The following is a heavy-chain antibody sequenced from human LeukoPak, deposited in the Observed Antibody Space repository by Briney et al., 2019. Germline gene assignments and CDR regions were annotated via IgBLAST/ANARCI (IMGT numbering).Heavy chain of an antibody. V-gene: IGHV1-2*02. Sequence: ASMKVSCKASGYTFTGYYVHWVRQAPGQGLEWMGWINPNRGGTNYAQKFQGRVTMTRDTSISTAYMELSRLRSDDTAVYYCARLSSQRDYWGQGTLVTVSS. J-gene: IGHJ4*02. CDR3: ARLSSQRDY. CDR2: INPNRGGT. CDR1: GYTFTGYY.